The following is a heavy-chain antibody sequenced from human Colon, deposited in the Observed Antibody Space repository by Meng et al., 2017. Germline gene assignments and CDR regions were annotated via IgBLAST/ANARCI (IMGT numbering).Heavy chain of an antibody. CDR1: GYTFIDYG. D-gene: IGHD3-10*01. Sequence: QAQLVQSGTAVKKPGAPVKTSCKASGYTFIDYGFHWVRQAPGQSLEWLGWISAANGYTDDSKKFQGRVTITGDTSASTVYMDLSSLISEDTAVYYCAIDYASGRFFDDWGQGTLVTVSS. CDR3: AIDYASGRFFDD. V-gene: IGHV1-3*01. J-gene: IGHJ4*02. CDR2: ISAANGYT.